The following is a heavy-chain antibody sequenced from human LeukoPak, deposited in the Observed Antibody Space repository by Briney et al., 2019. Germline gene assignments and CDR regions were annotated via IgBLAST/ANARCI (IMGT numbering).Heavy chain of an antibody. Sequence: SETLSLTCTVSGASFSSYYWSWTRQPAGKGLEWIGRAYTNGSTNYNPSLKSRVTMSVDTSKNQFSLKLSSVTAADTAMYYCARDSRGYYGSGSYLDYWGQGTLVTVSS. CDR1: GASFSSYY. CDR2: AYTNGST. CDR3: ARDSRGYYGSGSYLDY. D-gene: IGHD3-10*01. V-gene: IGHV4-4*07. J-gene: IGHJ4*02.